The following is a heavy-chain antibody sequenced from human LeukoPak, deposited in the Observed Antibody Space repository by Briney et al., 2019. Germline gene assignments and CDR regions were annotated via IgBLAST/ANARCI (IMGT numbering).Heavy chain of an antibody. CDR3: GRSASASSWYYFDY. V-gene: IGHV1-69*04. D-gene: IGHD6-13*01. J-gene: IGHJ4*02. CDR2: IIPILGIA. Sequence: GSSVKVSCKASGGTFISYAISWVRQAPGQGLEWMGRIIPILGIANYAQKFQGRVTITADKSTSTAYMELSSLRSEDTAVYYCGRSASASSWYYFDYWGQGTLVTVSS. CDR1: GGTFISYA.